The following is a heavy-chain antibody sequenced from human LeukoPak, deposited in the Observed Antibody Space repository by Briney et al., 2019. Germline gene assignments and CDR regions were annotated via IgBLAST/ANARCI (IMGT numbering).Heavy chain of an antibody. D-gene: IGHD3-3*01. J-gene: IGHJ5*02. V-gene: IGHV1-18*04. CDR1: GYTFTGYY. Sequence: RASVKVSCKASGYTFTGYYMHWVRQAPGQGLEWMGWIGAYNGNTNYAQKLQGRVTMTTDTSTSTAYMELTSLRSDDTAVYYCARNKLNDFWSGPNWFDPWGQGTLVTVSS. CDR3: ARNKLNDFWSGPNWFDP. CDR2: IGAYNGNT.